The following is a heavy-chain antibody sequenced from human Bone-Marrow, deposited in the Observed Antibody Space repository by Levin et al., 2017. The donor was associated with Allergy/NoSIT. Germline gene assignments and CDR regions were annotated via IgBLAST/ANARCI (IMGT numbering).Heavy chain of an antibody. V-gene: IGHV4-59*01. CDR1: GGSITGYY. D-gene: IGHD2-8*01. CDR2: IHSNGNN. J-gene: IGHJ4*02. Sequence: SQTLSLTCTVSGGSITGYYWAWIRQPLGKGLEWVAWIHSNGNNNHNPSLKGRLTISLDTSKNQFSLRLTSVTAADTAVYYCANYYCPNDVCQHFDFWGRGTLVTVSS. CDR3: ANYYCPNDVCQHFDF.